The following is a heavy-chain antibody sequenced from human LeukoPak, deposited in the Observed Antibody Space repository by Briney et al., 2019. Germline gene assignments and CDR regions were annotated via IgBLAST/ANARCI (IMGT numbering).Heavy chain of an antibody. Sequence: GESLKISCKGSGYSFPTYWIAWVRQMPGKGLEWMGIIYAGDSDTGYSPSFQGQVTISADKSISTAYLQWSSLKASDTAMYYCARTYYYDSSGYNWDAFDIWGQGTMVTVSS. J-gene: IGHJ3*02. V-gene: IGHV5-51*01. CDR2: IYAGDSDT. D-gene: IGHD3-22*01. CDR1: GYSFPTYW. CDR3: ARTYYYDSSGYNWDAFDI.